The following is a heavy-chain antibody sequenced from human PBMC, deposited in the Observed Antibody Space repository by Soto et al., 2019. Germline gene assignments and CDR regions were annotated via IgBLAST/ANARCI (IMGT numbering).Heavy chain of an antibody. V-gene: IGHV1-46*01. CDR2: IKPSGGDT. J-gene: IGHJ4*02. D-gene: IGHD1-1*01. Sequence: QVQVVQSGAEVKKPGASVNISCMASGYKFTDYFVHWVRQAPGQGLEWMGLIKPSGGDTIYAQNFQGRLTMTRDTSTSTVYMELSSLKFEDTAVYYCARGGSPLERLGSRWGQGTLVSVSS. CDR1: GYKFTDYF. CDR3: ARGGSPLERLGSR.